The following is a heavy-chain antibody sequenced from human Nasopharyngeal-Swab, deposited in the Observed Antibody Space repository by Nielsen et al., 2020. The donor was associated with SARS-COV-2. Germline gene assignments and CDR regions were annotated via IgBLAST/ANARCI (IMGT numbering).Heavy chain of an antibody. J-gene: IGHJ6*02. CDR1: GFTFSSYS. CDR3: AGGSAAGPYYYYYGMDV. Sequence: GGPLRPSCAALGFTFSSYSMNWVRQAPGKGLEWVPSISSSSSYIYYADSVKGRFTISRDNAKNSLYLQMNSLRAEDTAVYYCAGGSAAGPYYYYYGMDVWSQGTTVTVSS. D-gene: IGHD6-25*01. CDR2: ISSSSSYI. V-gene: IGHV3-21*01.